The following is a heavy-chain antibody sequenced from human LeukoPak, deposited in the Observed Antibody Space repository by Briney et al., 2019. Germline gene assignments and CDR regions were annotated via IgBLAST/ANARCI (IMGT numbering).Heavy chain of an antibody. D-gene: IGHD1-26*01. CDR2: IYSGGST. CDR1: GFTVSSNY. V-gene: IGHV3-66*01. Sequence: GGSLRLSCAASGFTVSSNYMSWVRQAPGKGLEWVSVIYSGGSTYYADSVKGRFTISRDNSKNTLYLQMNSLRAEDTAVCYCAREGRVGATNYWGQGTLVTVSS. J-gene: IGHJ4*02. CDR3: AREGRVGATNY.